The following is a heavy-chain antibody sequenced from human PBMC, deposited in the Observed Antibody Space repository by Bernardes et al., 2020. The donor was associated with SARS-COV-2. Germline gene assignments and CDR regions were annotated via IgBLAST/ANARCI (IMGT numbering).Heavy chain of an antibody. CDR2: IYPGDSDI. V-gene: IGHV5-51*01. CDR3: ARVRGDLYFDY. J-gene: IGHJ4*02. D-gene: IGHD2-21*02. CDR1: GYRFTNYW. Sequence: GESLKISCKGSGYRFTNYWIGWVRQMPGKGLEWMVIIYPGDSDIRYSPSFQGRVTISADKSIATAYVQWSSLKASDTAMYYCARVRGDLYFDYWGQGTLITVSS.